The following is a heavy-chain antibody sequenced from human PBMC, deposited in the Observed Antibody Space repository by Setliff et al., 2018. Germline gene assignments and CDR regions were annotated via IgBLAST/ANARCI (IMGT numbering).Heavy chain of an antibody. Sequence: GGSLRLSCAASGITFRNYGMNWVRQAPGKGLQWVSYISSASRTIHYADSVKGRFSISRENAMNSLYLQMNSLRADDTAVYYCARQRYYDTTGKAFDIWGQGTMVTVS. CDR3: ARQRYYDTTGKAFDI. D-gene: IGHD3-22*01. CDR2: ISSASRTI. V-gene: IGHV3-48*04. J-gene: IGHJ3*02. CDR1: GITFRNYG.